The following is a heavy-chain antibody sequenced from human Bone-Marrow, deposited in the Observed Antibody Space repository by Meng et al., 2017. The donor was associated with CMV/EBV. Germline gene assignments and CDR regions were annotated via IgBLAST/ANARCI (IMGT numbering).Heavy chain of an antibody. CDR1: GFTFSDYY. CDR2: ISSSGSTI. V-gene: IGHV3-11*04. Sequence: GGSLRLSCAASGFTFSDYYMSWIRQAPGKGLEWVSYISSSGSTIYYADSVKGRFTISRDNAKNSLYLQMNSLRAEDTAVYYCARDPSAPQYYYGMDVWGQGTLVTVSS. CDR3: ARDPSAPQYYYGMDV. J-gene: IGHJ6*02.